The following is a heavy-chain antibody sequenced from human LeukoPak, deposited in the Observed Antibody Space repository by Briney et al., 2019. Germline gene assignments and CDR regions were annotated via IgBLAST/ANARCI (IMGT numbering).Heavy chain of an antibody. CDR1: GYTLSDYY. V-gene: IGHV1-2*02. D-gene: IGHD3-3*01. CDR2: IRPKSGGT. CDR3: ARHNYDFDFDS. J-gene: IGHJ4*02. Sequence: ASVKVSCKASGYTLSDYYIHWVRQAPGQGLEWMGWIRPKSGGTNYAQNFQGRVTMTRDTSINTAYMELSRLRPDAPNVYYCARHNYDFDFDSWGQGALVTVPS.